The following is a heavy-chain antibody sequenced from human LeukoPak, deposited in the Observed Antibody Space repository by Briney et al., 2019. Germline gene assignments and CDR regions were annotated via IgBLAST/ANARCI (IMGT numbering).Heavy chain of an antibody. Sequence: YXSWIRQPPGXGLEGIGYIYYSGSTNYNPSLKSRVSISVDRSKNQFSLKLSSVTAADTAVYYCARLGTHNDYWGQGTLVTVSS. D-gene: IGHD1-14*01. CDR2: IYYSGST. J-gene: IGHJ4*02. V-gene: IGHV4-61*07. CDR3: ARLGTHNDY. CDR1: Y.